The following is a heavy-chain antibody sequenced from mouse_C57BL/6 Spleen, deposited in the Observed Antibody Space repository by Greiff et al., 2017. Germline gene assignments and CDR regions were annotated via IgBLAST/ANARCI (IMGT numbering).Heavy chain of an antibody. Sequence: QVQLQQSGPELVKPGASVKISCKASGYAFSSSWMNWVKQRPGKGLEWIGRIYPGDGDTNYNGKFKGKATLTADKSSSTAYMQLSSLTSEDSAVYVCARELDYYGCFDYWGQGTTLTVSS. D-gene: IGHD1-1*01. CDR3: ARELDYYGCFDY. CDR2: IYPGDGDT. V-gene: IGHV1-82*01. J-gene: IGHJ2*01. CDR1: GYAFSSSW.